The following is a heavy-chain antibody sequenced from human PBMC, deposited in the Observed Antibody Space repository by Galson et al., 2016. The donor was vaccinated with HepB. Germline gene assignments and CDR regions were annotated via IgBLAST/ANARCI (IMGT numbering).Heavy chain of an antibody. Sequence: SLRLSCADSRLTFSGFAMTWVRQAPGKGLEWVSVISSSGNRTYYADSVKGRFTISRDKSRNTLFLQLNGLRDEDTATYYCARGVGLTGPPFFDYWGQGALVTVSS. V-gene: IGHV3-23*01. J-gene: IGHJ4*02. CDR2: ISSSGNRT. CDR3: ARGVGLTGPPFFDY. D-gene: IGHD1-26*01. CDR1: RLTFSGFA.